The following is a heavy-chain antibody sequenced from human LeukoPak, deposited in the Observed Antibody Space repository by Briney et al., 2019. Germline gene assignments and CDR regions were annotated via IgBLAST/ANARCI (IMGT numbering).Heavy chain of an antibody. V-gene: IGHV3-30*18. CDR1: GFTFSNYG. CDR2: ISYDGSNK. Sequence: PGGSLRLSCAASGFTFSNYGMHWVRQAPGKGLEWVAVISYDGSNKYYADSVKGRFTISRDNSKNTLYLQMNSLRAEDTAVYYCAKGRYYDSSAYYSLDYFDYWGQGILVTVSS. D-gene: IGHD3-22*01. CDR3: AKGRYYDSSAYYSLDYFDY. J-gene: IGHJ4*02.